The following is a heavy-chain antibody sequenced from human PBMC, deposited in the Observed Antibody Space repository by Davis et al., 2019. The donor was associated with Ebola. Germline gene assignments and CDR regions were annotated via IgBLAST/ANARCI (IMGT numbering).Heavy chain of an antibody. CDR2: IDPSDSST. V-gene: IGHV5-10-1*01. Sequence: GESLKISCKGSGYSFTNYWITWVRQMPGKGLEWMGRIDPSDSSTNYSPSFLGHVTISADKSISTAYLQWSSLKASDTAMYYCARLGSYGSTSYYYYGMDVWGQGTTVTVSS. J-gene: IGHJ6*02. CDR3: ARLGSYGSTSYYYYGMDV. D-gene: IGHD5-18*01. CDR1: GYSFTNYW.